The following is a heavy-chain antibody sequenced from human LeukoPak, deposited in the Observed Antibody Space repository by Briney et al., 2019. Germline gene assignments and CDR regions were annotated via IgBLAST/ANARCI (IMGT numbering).Heavy chain of an antibody. J-gene: IGHJ4*02. CDR1: GYSISSGYY. CDR2: IYHSGNT. D-gene: IGHD3-22*01. V-gene: IGHV4-38-2*01. CDR3: ARGARDYYDSSGYCKYFDY. Sequence: SETLSLTCAVSGYSISSGYYWGWLRPPPGKGLEWIGNIYHSGNTYYNPSLKSRVTISVDTSKNQFSLKVNSVTAADTAVYYCARGARDYYDSSGYCKYFDYWGQGTLVTVSS.